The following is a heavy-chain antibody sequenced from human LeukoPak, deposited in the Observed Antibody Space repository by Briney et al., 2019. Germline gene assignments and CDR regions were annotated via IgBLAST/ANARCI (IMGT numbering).Heavy chain of an antibody. Sequence: SETLSLTCTVSGGSISSYDWSWIRQPPGKGLEWIGYIYYSGSTNYNPSPKSRVSISVEASKNQFSLKLSSVSAADTAVYYCARGEFRVVRRGAFDIWGQGTMVTVSS. J-gene: IGHJ3*02. CDR3: ARGEFRVVRRGAFDI. CDR2: IYYSGST. V-gene: IGHV4-59*08. D-gene: IGHD3-10*01. CDR1: GGSISSYD.